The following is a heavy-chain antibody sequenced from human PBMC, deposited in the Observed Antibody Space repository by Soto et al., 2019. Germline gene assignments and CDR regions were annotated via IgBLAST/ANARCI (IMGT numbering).Heavy chain of an antibody. CDR2: IIPIFGTA. D-gene: IGHD3-10*01. J-gene: IGHJ6*02. V-gene: IGHV1-69*13. CDR3: ARGEAAMVRGVPPAPHYYYYYGMDV. CDR1: GGTFSSYA. Sequence: GASVKVSCKASGGTFSSYAISWVRQAPGQGLEWMGGIIPIFGTANYAQKFQGRVTITADESTSTAYMELSSLRSEDTAVYYCARGEAAMVRGVPPAPHYYYYYGMDVWGQGTTVTVSS.